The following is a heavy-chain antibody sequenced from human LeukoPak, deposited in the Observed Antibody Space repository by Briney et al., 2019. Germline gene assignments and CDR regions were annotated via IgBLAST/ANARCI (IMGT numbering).Heavy chain of an antibody. CDR1: GFTFDDYG. V-gene: IGHV3-20*04. D-gene: IGHD3-3*01. CDR2: INWNGGST. J-gene: IGHJ4*02. Sequence: PGGSLRLSCAASGFTFDDYGMSWVRQAPGKGLEWVSGINWNGGSTGYADSVKGRFTISRDNAKNSLYLQMNSLRAEDTALYYCARGFDFWSGSIPTTLDYWGPGTLVTVSS. CDR3: ARGFDFWSGSIPTTLDY.